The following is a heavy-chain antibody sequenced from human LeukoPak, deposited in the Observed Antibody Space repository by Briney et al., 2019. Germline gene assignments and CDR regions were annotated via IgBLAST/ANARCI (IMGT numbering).Heavy chain of an antibody. CDR1: GGIFSSYA. V-gene: IGHV1-69*04. CDR2: IIPILGIA. CDR3: ARDLPPYYFDY. J-gene: IGHJ4*02. Sequence: GASVMVSCKASGGIFSSYAISWVRQAPGQGLEWMGRIIPILGIANYAQKFQGRVTITADKSTSTAYMDLSSLRSEDTAVYYCARDLPPYYFDYWGQGTLVTVSS.